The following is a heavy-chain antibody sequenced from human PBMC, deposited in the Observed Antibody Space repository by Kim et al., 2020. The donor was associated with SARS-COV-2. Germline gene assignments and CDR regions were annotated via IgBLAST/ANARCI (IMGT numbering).Heavy chain of an antibody. Sequence: SVKVSCKASGGTFSSYAISWVRQAPGQGLEWMGGIIPIFGTANYAQKFQGRVTITADESTSTAYMELSSLRSEDTAVYYCARGYPRKRTIFGVVIKSGYYYGMDVWGQGTTVTVSS. J-gene: IGHJ6*02. CDR1: GGTFSSYA. V-gene: IGHV1-69*13. CDR3: ARGYPRKRTIFGVVIKSGYYYGMDV. D-gene: IGHD3-3*01. CDR2: IIPIFGTA.